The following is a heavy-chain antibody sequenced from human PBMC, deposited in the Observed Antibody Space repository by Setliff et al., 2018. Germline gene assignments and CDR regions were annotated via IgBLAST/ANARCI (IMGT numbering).Heavy chain of an antibody. D-gene: IGHD3-3*01. Sequence: SETLSLTCAVSVYSISRDCHWGWIRQPPGKGLEWIGSIYYSGSTYYNPSLKSRVTISVDTSKNQFSLKPSSVTAADTAVYYCARRTEYYNFWSGYYDYWGQGTLVTVSS. J-gene: IGHJ4*02. V-gene: IGHV4-38-2*01. CDR3: ARRTEYYNFWSGYYDY. CDR2: IYYSGST. CDR1: VYSISRDCH.